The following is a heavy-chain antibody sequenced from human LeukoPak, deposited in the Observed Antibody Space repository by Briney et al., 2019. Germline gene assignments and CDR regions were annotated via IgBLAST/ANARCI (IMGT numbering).Heavy chain of an antibody. CDR2: MSRNGGST. Sequence: GGSLRLSCSASGFTLSSFAMHWVRQAPGKGLEYVAAMSRNGGSTYYADSVKGRFTISRDNSKNTLYLQMSSLRAEDTAVYLCVKDLRSDFMGVLSRYLSYWGQGTLVTVSS. J-gene: IGHJ4*02. D-gene: IGHD2/OR15-2a*01. CDR1: GFTLSSFA. CDR3: VKDLRSDFMGVLSRYLSY. V-gene: IGHV3-64D*09.